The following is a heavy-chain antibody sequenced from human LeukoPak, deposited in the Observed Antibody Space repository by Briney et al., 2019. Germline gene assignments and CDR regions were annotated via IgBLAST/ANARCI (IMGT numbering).Heavy chain of an antibody. CDR3: ARAFYRYSSSWFGY. CDR1: GFTFSSYG. D-gene: IGHD6-13*01. J-gene: IGHJ4*02. V-gene: IGHV3-33*01. Sequence: PGRSLRLSCAASGFTFSSYGMHWVRQAPGKGLEWVAVIWYDGSNKYYADSVKGRFTISRDNSKNTLYLQMNSLRAEDTAVYYCARAFYRYSSSWFGYWGQGTLVTVSS. CDR2: IWYDGSNK.